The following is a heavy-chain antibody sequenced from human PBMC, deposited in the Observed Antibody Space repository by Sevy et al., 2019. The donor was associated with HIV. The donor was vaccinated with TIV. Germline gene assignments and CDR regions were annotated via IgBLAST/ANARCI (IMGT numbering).Heavy chain of an antibody. Sequence: ASVKVSCKASGYTFTGYYMHWVRQAPGQGLEWMGWINPNSGGTKYAQKFQGRVTMTRDTSISTAYMELSSLRSDDTAVYYCATPLTYYYDSSGYYFVYWGQGTLVTVSS. V-gene: IGHV1-2*02. CDR2: INPNSGGT. J-gene: IGHJ4*02. CDR3: ATPLTYYYDSSGYYFVY. D-gene: IGHD3-22*01. CDR1: GYTFTGYY.